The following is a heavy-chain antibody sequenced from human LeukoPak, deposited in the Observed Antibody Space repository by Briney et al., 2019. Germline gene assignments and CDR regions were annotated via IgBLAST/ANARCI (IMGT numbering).Heavy chain of an antibody. J-gene: IGHJ4*02. D-gene: IGHD4-17*01. CDR2: IRYDGSNK. Sequence: PGGSLRLSCAASGFTFSSYGMHWVRQAPGKGLERVAFIRYDGSNKYYADSVKGRFTISRDNAKNSLYLQMNSLRAEDTALYYCAKGSRYDYEDYFDYWGQGTLVTVSS. CDR3: AKGSRYDYEDYFDY. CDR1: GFTFSSYG. V-gene: IGHV3-30*02.